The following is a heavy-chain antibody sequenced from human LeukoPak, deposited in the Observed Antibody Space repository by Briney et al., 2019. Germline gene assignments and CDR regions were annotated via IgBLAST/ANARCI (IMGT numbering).Heavy chain of an antibody. CDR1: GGSISSSNW. D-gene: IGHD5-24*01. Sequence: PSGTLSLTCAVSGGSISSSNWWSWCRHPPVKGREWIGEIYHIGSTNYNPSLKSRVTISVDESKTQFSMKLSSVTAAETAVYYCARSVRVFDGYLGWFDPWGQGTLVTVS. CDR2: IYHIGST. V-gene: IGHV4-4*02. J-gene: IGHJ5*02. CDR3: ARSVRVFDGYLGWFDP.